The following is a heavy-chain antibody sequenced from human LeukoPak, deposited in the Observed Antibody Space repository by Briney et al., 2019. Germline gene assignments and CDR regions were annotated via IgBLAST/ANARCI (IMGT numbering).Heavy chain of an antibody. CDR1: GGSISSDKW. CDR2: MYHSGTT. CDR3: AIPRYCSGGTCYFAFDI. J-gene: IGHJ3*02. Sequence: PSETLSLTCAVSGGSISSDKWWTWVRQPPGKGLEWIGRMYHSGTTNYNPSLKSRVTISVDTSKNQFSLKLSSVTAADTAVYYCAIPRYCSGGTCYFAFDIWGQGTMVTVSS. D-gene: IGHD2-15*01. V-gene: IGHV4-4*02.